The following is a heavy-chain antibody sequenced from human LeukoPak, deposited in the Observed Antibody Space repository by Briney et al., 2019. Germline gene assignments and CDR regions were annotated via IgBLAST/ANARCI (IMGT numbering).Heavy chain of an antibody. Sequence: PSETLSLTCTVSGGSISSSSYYWGWIRQPPGKGLEWIGSIYYSGSTYYNPSLKSRVTISVDKSKNQFSLKLSSVTAADTAVYYCARKYYDSSGYYLPFDHWGQGTLVTVSS. CDR2: IYYSGST. V-gene: IGHV4-39*07. CDR3: ARKYYDSSGYYLPFDH. J-gene: IGHJ4*02. D-gene: IGHD3-22*01. CDR1: GGSISSSSYY.